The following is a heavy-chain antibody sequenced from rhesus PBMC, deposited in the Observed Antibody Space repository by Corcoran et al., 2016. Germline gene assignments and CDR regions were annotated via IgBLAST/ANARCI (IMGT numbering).Heavy chain of an antibody. CDR2: IYGSGGHN. D-gene: IGHD2-15*01. Sequence: QVQLQESGPAVVKPSETLSLTCAVSGGSISSSNWWSWIRQSPGKGLEWIGGIYGSGGHNEYSPSRKSRGTISKDTSKNQFSLKLSSVTAADTAVYYCAQASTLDYWGQGVLVTVSS. J-gene: IGHJ4*01. CDR3: AQASTLDY. CDR1: GGSISSSNW. V-gene: IGHV4-93*01.